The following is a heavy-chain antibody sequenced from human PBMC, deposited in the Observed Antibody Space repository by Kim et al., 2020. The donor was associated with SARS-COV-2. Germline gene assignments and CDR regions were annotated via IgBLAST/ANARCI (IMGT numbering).Heavy chain of an antibody. V-gene: IGHV4-59*01. D-gene: IGHD4-17*01. J-gene: IGHJ5*02. Sequence: NPSLKSRVTKSVDTSKNQFSLQLSSVTAADTAVYYCARAAVTTGLFWFDPWGQGTLVTVSS. CDR3: ARAAVTTGLFWFDP.